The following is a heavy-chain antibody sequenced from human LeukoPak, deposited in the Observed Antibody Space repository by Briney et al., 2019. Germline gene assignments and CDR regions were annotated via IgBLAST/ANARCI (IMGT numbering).Heavy chain of an antibody. Sequence: SETLSLTCTVSGSISGYYWSWIRQPPGKGLEWIGYIYTSGSTNYNPSLKSRVTISVDASKNQFSLDLSSVTAADTAVYYCARQKCTSTSCLTKNAFDIWGQGTMVTVSS. CDR1: GSISGYY. V-gene: IGHV4-4*09. J-gene: IGHJ3*02. CDR2: IYTSGST. D-gene: IGHD2-2*01. CDR3: ARQKCTSTSCLTKNAFDI.